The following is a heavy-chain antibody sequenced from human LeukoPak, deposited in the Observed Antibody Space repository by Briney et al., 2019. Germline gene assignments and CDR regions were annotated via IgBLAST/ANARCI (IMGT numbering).Heavy chain of an antibody. Sequence: SETLSLTCTVSGNSISSGDNYWSWIRQPPGEGLEWIGYIYYSGTTDYSPSLRSRVTMSVDTSKSQFSLKLSSVIAADTAVYFCARQNYGSAPLRYWGQGTLVTVSS. CDR3: ARQNYGSAPLRY. V-gene: IGHV4-61*08. D-gene: IGHD3-10*01. CDR2: IYYSGTT. J-gene: IGHJ4*02. CDR1: GNSISSGDNY.